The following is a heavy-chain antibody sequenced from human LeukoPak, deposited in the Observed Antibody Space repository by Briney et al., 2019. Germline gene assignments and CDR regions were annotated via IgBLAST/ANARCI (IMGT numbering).Heavy chain of an antibody. CDR2: IYYSGST. D-gene: IGHD5-18*01. CDR1: GGSISSSSYY. V-gene: IGHV4-39*07. CDR3: ARGRYTAIYDY. J-gene: IGHJ4*02. Sequence: SETLSLTCTVSGGSISSSSYYWGWIRQPPGKGLEWIGSIYYSGSTYYNPSLKSRVAISVDTSKNQFSLKLSSVTAADTAVYYCARGRYTAIYDYWGQGTLVTVSS.